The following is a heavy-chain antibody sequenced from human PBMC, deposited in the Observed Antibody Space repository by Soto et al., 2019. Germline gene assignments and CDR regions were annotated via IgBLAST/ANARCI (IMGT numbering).Heavy chain of an antibody. V-gene: IGHV3-66*01. CDR2: IFIGGTT. CDR3: ARDQLYYNDISGRPLNAFDV. J-gene: IGHJ3*01. CDR1: GFTVSSSQ. D-gene: IGHD3-22*01. Sequence: GGSLRLSCAASGFTVSSSQMTWVRQAPGKALEWVSLIFIGGTTRYADSVKGRFTISRDNAKNSLYLQMNSLRAEDTAVYYCARDQLYYNDISGRPLNAFDVWGQGTMVTVSS.